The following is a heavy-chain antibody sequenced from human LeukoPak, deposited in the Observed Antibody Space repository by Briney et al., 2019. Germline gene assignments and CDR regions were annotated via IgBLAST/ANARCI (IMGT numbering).Heavy chain of an antibody. J-gene: IGHJ4*02. CDR1: GGTISSADYY. V-gene: IGHV4-61*02. CDR2: IYSSGTT. Sequence: SETLSLTCTVSGGTISSADYYWSWIRQPAGKGLEWIGRIYSSGTTSYNPSLKSRVTISTDTSKNQFYLNLRSVAAADTAVYFYARDRTAERFESWGRGTLVTVSS. D-gene: IGHD1-1*01. CDR3: ARDRTAERFES.